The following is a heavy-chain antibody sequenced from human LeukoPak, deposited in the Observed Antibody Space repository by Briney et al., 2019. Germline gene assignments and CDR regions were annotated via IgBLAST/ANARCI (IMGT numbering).Heavy chain of an antibody. V-gene: IGHV3-30-3*01. D-gene: IGHD1-26*01. J-gene: IGHJ6*03. Sequence: PGGSLRLSCAASGFTFSSYAMHWVRQAPGKGLEWLAVISYDGSNKYYADSVKGRFTISRDNSKNTLYLQMNSLRAEDTAVYYCARVPYSGSYDSNYYYYMDVWGKGTTVTVSS. CDR3: ARVPYSGSYDSNYYYYMDV. CDR1: GFTFSSYA. CDR2: ISYDGSNK.